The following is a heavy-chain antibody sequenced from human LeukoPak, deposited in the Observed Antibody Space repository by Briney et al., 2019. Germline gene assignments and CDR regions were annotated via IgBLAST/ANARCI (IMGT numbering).Heavy chain of an antibody. CDR1: GFTFSSYS. V-gene: IGHV3-48*04. J-gene: IGHJ3*02. CDR3: ARDRQQQLVGTSFDI. D-gene: IGHD6-13*01. Sequence: GGSLRLSCAASGFTFSSYSMNWVRQAPGKGLEWVSYISSSGSTIDYADSVKGRFTLSRDNAKSSLYLQMNSLRAEDTAVYYCARDRQQQLVGTSFDIWGQGTRVTVSS. CDR2: ISSSGSTI.